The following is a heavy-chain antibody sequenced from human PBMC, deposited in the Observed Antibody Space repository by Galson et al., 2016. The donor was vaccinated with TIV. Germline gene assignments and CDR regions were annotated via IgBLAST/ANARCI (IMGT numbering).Heavy chain of an antibody. CDR3: AGTGPYDPIFGAANFDF. D-gene: IGHD3-3*01. CDR1: GGSIGGSSYF. CDR2: VYYSGST. V-gene: IGHV4-39*07. Sequence: LSLTCIVSGGSIGGSSYFWGWVRQPPGKGLEWIGSVYYSGSTYYNPSLRSRVTVSRDTSKSQFSLKLKSVTAADTVIYYCAGTGPYDPIFGAANFDFWCQGILVTVFS. J-gene: IGHJ4*02.